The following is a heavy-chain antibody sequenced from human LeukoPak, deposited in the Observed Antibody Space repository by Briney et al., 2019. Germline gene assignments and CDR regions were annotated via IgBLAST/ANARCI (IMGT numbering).Heavy chain of an antibody. J-gene: IGHJ4*02. CDR1: GMPFSSDA. D-gene: IGHD3-10*01. V-gene: IGHV3-23*01. Sequence: GGSLRLSCAASGMPFSSDAMSWVRQAPGKGLEWVSAINGGTTLYADSVKGRFTISRDNAKNSLDLQMNSLRVEDTGIYYCVKVAKYYYGSETYYFFEHWGQGTPVTASS. CDR2: INGGTT. CDR3: VKVAKYYYGSETYYFFEH.